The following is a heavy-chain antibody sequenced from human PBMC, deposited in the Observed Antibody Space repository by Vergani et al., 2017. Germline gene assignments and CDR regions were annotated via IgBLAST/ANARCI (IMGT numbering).Heavy chain of an antibody. D-gene: IGHD6-19*01. V-gene: IGHV4-30-2*01. CDR3: ARSFKKAVAGIEPYYYYYGMDV. J-gene: IGHJ6*02. CDR1: GGSISSGGYS. Sequence: QLQLQESGPGLVKPSQTLSLTCAVSGGSISSGGYSWSWIRQPPGKGLEWIGYIYHSGSTYYNPSLKSRVTISVDRSKNQFSLKLSSVTAADTAVYYCARSFKKAVAGIEPYYYYYGMDVWGQGTTVTVSS. CDR2: IYHSGST.